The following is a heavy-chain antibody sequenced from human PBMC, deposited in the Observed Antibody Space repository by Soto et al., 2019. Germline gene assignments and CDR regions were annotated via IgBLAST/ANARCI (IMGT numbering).Heavy chain of an antibody. CDR3: ARGAIFGVRYYYYGMDV. V-gene: IGHV4-34*01. CDR2: INHSGST. D-gene: IGHD3-3*01. Sequence: SETLSLTCAVYGGSFSGCYWSWTRQPPGKGLEWIGEINHSGSTNYNPSLKSRDTISVDTSKNQFSLKLSSVTAADTAVYYCARGAIFGVRYYYYGMDVWGQGATVTVSS. J-gene: IGHJ6*02. CDR1: GGSFSGCY.